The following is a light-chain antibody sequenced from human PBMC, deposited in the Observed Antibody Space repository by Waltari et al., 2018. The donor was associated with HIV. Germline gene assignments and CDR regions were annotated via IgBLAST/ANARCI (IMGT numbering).Light chain of an antibody. V-gene: IGLV2-14*03. CDR2: DVS. CDR1: SSHVGGYHH. J-gene: IGLJ2*01. CDR3: SSYTSRSVL. Sequence: QSALTQPPSLSGSPRQSITISCTGTSSHVGGYHHVSWYQHHPGKAPKLMIYDVSNRPSGVSNRFSGAKSGNTASLTISGLQAEDEADYYCSSYTSRSVLFGGGTKLTVL.